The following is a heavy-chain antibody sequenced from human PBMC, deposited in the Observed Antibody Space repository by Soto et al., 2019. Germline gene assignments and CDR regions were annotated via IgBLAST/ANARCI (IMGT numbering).Heavy chain of an antibody. CDR1: GGSISSYY. J-gene: IGHJ5*02. V-gene: IGHV4-59*01. Sequence: SETLSLTCTVSGGSISSYYWSWIRQPPGKGLEWIGYIYYSGSTNYNPSLKSRVTISVDTSKNQFSLKLSSVTAADTAVYYCARLLHDYIKTGWFGPWGQGTLVTVSS. CDR2: IYYSGST. D-gene: IGHD4-4*01. CDR3: ARLLHDYIKTGWFGP.